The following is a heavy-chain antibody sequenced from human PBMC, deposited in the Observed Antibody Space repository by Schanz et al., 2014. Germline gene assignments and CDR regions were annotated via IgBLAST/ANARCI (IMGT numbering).Heavy chain of an antibody. D-gene: IGHD6-13*01. J-gene: IGHJ4*02. V-gene: IGHV3-33*08. CDR1: GFTFSDYY. Sequence: PGGSLRLSCAASGFTFSDYYMTWIRQAPGKGLEWVANIGYDGSEKYYVDSVKGRFTISRDNSKDTLYLQMSGLTPEDTAVYYCARDSGSSSWYPSDYWGQGTLVTVSS. CDR3: ARDSGSSSWYPSDY. CDR2: IGYDGSEK.